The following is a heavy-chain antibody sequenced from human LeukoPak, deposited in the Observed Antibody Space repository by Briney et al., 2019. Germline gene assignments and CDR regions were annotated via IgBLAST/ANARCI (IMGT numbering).Heavy chain of an antibody. CDR1: GFTFSSYS. Sequence: GGSLRLSCAASGFTFSSYSMNWVRHAPGKGLEWVSSISSSSSHILYADSVKGRFTISRENAKHSLYLQMNILRAEDTAVYYCARENTVTTCGDAFDIWGQGTMVTVSS. D-gene: IGHD4-17*01. J-gene: IGHJ3*02. V-gene: IGHV3-21*01. CDR2: ISSSSSHI. CDR3: ARENTVTTCGDAFDI.